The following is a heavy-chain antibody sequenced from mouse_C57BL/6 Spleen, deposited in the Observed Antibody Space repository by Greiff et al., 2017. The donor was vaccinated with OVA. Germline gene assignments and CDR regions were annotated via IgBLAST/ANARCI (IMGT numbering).Heavy chain of an antibody. D-gene: IGHD1-1*01. Sequence: QVQLQQSGAELVRPGASVTLSCKASGYTFTDYEMHWVKQTPVHGLEWIGAIDPETGGTAYNQKFKGKAILTADKSSSTAYMELRSLTSEDSAVYYCTREVLSTTVPNFDYWGPGTTLTVSS. V-gene: IGHV1-15*01. CDR3: TREVLSTTVPNFDY. CDR2: IDPETGGT. J-gene: IGHJ2*01. CDR1: GYTFTDYE.